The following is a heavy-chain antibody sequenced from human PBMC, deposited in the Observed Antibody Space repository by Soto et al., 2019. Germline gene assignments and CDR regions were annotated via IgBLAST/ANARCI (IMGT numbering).Heavy chain of an antibody. CDR1: GGSFYTYT. CDR3: ARIPRYSFPTSDDLDS. J-gene: IGHJ4*02. D-gene: IGHD5-18*01. Sequence: CKDSGGSFYTYTFSWVRQAPGQGLEWMGSITPIYPTTNYAEKFQGRLTVTADGSTNTAYMELNSLTSEDTAVYYCARIPRYSFPTSDDLDSWGQGTLVTVSS. V-gene: IGHV1-69*15. CDR2: ITPIYPTT.